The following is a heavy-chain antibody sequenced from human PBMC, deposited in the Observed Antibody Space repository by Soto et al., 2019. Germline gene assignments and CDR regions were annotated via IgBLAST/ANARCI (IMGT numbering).Heavy chain of an antibody. J-gene: IGHJ6*02. V-gene: IGHV1-18*01. CDR1: GYTFTSYG. CDR3: ARYDFWSGYSLLYYYYYGMDV. Sequence: ASVKVSCKASGYTFTSYGISWVRQAPGQGLEWMGWISAYNGNTNYAQKLQGRVTMTTDTSTSTAYMELRSLRSDDTAVYYCARYDFWSGYSLLYYYYYGMDVWGQGTTVTVSS. CDR2: ISAYNGNT. D-gene: IGHD3-3*01.